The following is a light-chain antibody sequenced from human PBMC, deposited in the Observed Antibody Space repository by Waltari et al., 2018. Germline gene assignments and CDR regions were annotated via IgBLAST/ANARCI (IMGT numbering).Light chain of an antibody. CDR1: QSISSY. Sequence: DIQMTQSPSSLSASVVHRVTITCRASQSISSYLNWYQQKPGKAPKFVIYGASSWQSGVPSRFSGSGSVTDFTLNISSLQPEDFATYYCQQSYTMPYTCGQGTKLEIK. CDR3: QQSYTMPYT. J-gene: IGKJ2*01. V-gene: IGKV1-39*01. CDR2: GAS.